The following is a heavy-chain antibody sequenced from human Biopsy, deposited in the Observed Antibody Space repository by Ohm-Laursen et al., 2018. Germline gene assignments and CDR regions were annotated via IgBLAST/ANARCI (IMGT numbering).Heavy chain of an antibody. Sequence: SLRLSCSASGFMFSSYGMHWVRQAPGKGLEWVAVIYYDGLNKEYADSVKGRFTISRDNSKNTLFLRMNSLRAEDTAVYYCARDGIVVVPAAFHPDNWGPGTLVTVSS. CDR1: GFMFSSYG. J-gene: IGHJ4*02. V-gene: IGHV3-33*01. CDR2: IYYDGLNK. D-gene: IGHD2-2*01. CDR3: ARDGIVVVPAAFHPDN.